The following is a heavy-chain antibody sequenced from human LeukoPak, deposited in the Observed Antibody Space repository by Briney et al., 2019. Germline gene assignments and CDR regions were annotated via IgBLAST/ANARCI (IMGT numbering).Heavy chain of an antibody. J-gene: IGHJ4*02. CDR1: GYTSTSYY. D-gene: IGHD2-8*01. CDR2: ISAYNGNT. Sequence: ASVKVSCKASGYTSTSYYMHWVRQAPGQGLEWMGWISAYNGNTNYAQKLQGRVTMTTDTSTSTAYMELRSLRSDDTAVYYCARDVRHLYVVDYWGQGTLVTVSS. V-gene: IGHV1-18*04. CDR3: ARDVRHLYVVDY.